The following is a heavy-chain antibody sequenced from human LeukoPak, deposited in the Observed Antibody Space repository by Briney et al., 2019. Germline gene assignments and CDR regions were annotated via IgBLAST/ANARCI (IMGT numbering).Heavy chain of an antibody. Sequence: GGTLRLSCAASGFIFSNYDMSWVRQAPGKGLEWVSNISGRGGSTHYADSVKGRFTISRDNSKNTLYLQMNSLRAEDTAVYYCASSYSSDWYSRWIDYWGQGTLVTVSS. CDR3: ASSYSSDWYSRWIDY. D-gene: IGHD6-19*01. J-gene: IGHJ4*02. CDR1: GFIFSNYD. CDR2: ISGRGGST. V-gene: IGHV3-23*01.